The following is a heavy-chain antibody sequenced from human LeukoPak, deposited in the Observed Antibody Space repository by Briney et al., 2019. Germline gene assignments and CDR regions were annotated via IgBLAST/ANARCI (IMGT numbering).Heavy chain of an antibody. CDR1: GASIRNYY. D-gene: IGHD6-13*01. Sequence: SETLSLTCTVSGASIRNYYWSWSRQPPGKGLEWIGYIYYSGSTNYNPSLKSRVTISVDTSKNQFSLKLSSVTAADTAVYYCARARIAATFDYWGQGTLVTVSS. J-gene: IGHJ4*02. V-gene: IGHV4-59*01. CDR3: ARARIAATFDY. CDR2: IYYSGST.